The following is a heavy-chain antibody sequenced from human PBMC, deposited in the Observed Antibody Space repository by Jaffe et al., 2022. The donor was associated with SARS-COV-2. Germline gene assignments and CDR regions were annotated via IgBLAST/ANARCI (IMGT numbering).Heavy chain of an antibody. Sequence: QVQLQESGPGLVKPSETLSLKCTVSSGSISSYYWSWIRQPPGKGLEWIGYMYYSGTTHYNPSLRSRVTISVDASKSQFFLKLASVTAADTAVYFCARGDDFWRGWGPGTLVTVSS. CDR3: ARGDDFWRG. V-gene: IGHV4-59*01. J-gene: IGHJ4*02. CDR2: MYYSGTT. D-gene: IGHD3-3*01. CDR1: SGSISSYY.